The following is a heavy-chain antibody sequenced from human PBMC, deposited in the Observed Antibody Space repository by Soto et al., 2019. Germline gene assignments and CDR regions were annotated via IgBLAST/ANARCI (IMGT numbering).Heavy chain of an antibody. V-gene: IGHV3-66*01. Sequence: GGSLRLACAASGFTVSSNYMSWVRQAPGKGLEWVSVIYSGGSTYYADSVKGRFTISRDNSKNTLYLQMNSLRAEDTAVYYCARSKDIVATPFDYWGQGTLVTVSS. CDR2: IYSGGST. D-gene: IGHD5-12*01. CDR3: ARSKDIVATPFDY. J-gene: IGHJ4*02. CDR1: GFTVSSNY.